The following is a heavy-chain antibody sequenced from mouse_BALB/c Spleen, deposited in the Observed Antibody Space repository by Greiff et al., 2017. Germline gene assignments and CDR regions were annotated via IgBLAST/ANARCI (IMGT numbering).Heavy chain of an antibody. CDR1: GYTFTSYW. D-gene: IGHD1-1*01. Sequence: QVQLQQPGAELVKPGAPVKLSCKASGYTFTSYWMNWVKQRPGRGLEWIGRIDPSDSETHYNQKFKDKATLTVDKSSSTAYIQLSSLTSEDSAVYYCARRGPIYYYGSSSYAMDYWGQGTSVTVSS. V-gene: IGHV1-69*02. J-gene: IGHJ4*01. CDR2: IDPSDSET. CDR3: ARRGPIYYYGSSSYAMDY.